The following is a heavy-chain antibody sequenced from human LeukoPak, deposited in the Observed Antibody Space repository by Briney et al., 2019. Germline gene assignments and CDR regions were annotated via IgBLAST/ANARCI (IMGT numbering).Heavy chain of an antibody. V-gene: IGHV4-30-4*01. CDR2: IYYSGST. CDR3: ASQTRNGAKDWGTPPKAY. J-gene: IGHJ4*02. CDR1: GDSISSDDSY. D-gene: IGHD2-8*01. Sequence: SETLSLTCTVSGDSISSDDSYWNWIRQPPGKGLEWIGYIYYSGSTYYNPSLKSRVTISVDTSKNQFSLNLTSVTAAGTAVYYWASQTRNGAKDWGTPPKAYGAKETRFTVSS.